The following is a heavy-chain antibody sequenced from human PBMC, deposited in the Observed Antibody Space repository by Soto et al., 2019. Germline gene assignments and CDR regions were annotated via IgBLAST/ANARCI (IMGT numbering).Heavy chain of an antibody. CDR2: INKDGSAK. V-gene: IGHV3-7*01. Sequence: GGSLRLSCAASGFNFNNYWMSWVRQAPGKGLEWVANINKDGSAKYYVDSVKGRFTISRDNAKNSLYLEMNSLRAEDTAVYYCARVVGIAADATNWFDPWGQGTLVTVSS. CDR1: GFNFNNYW. CDR3: ARVVGIAADATNWFDP. J-gene: IGHJ5*02. D-gene: IGHD6-13*01.